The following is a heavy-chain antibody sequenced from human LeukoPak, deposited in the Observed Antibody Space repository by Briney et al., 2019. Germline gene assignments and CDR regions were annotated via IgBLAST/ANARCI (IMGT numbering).Heavy chain of an antibody. D-gene: IGHD3-10*02. CDR3: AKGVNYFVLEY. Sequence: GGSLRLSCAASGFTFSTYAMSWVRQAPGKGLEWVSALSPSGGITYYEDSVKGRFTMSRDNSKNTLYLQMNSLSAEDTAVYYCAKGVNYFVLEYWGQGTLVTISS. CDR2: LSPSGGIT. J-gene: IGHJ4*02. V-gene: IGHV3-23*01. CDR1: GFTFSTYA.